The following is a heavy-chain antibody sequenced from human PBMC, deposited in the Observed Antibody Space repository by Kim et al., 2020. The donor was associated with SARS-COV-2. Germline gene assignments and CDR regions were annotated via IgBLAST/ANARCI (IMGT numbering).Heavy chain of an antibody. V-gene: IGHV3-21*01. J-gene: IGHJ4*02. CDR2: ISGSSYYI. D-gene: IGHD3-22*01. CDR3: ASGEPDSSGYSRFDY. CDR1: GFTFSTYS. Sequence: GGSLRLSCAASGFTFSTYSMNWVRQAPGKGLEWVSSISGSSYYIFYADSVKGRFTISRDNTKSSLYLQMNSLRAEDTAVYYCASGEPDSSGYSRFDYWGQGTLVTVSS.